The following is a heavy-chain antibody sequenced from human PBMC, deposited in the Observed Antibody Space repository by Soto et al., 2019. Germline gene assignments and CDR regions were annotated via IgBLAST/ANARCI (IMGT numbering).Heavy chain of an antibody. CDR3: AKDGPLRGGDCYHDY. Sequence: GGSLRLSCAASGFTFSSYGMHWVRQAPGKGLEWVAVISYDGSNKYYADSVTSRFTNSRDNSKNTLYLQMNSLRAEDTAVYYCAKDGPLRGGDCYHDYWGQGTLVTVSS. CDR1: GFTFSSYG. V-gene: IGHV3-30*18. J-gene: IGHJ4*02. D-gene: IGHD2-21*02. CDR2: ISYDGSNK.